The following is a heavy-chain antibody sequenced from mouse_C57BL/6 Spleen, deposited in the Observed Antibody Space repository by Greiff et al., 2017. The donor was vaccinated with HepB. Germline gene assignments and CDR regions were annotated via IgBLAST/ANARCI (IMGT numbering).Heavy chain of an antibody. Sequence: EVMLVESGGGLVQPGGSLSLSCAASGFTFTDYYMSWVRQPPGKALEWLGFIRNKANGYTTEYSASVKGRFTISRDNSQSILYLQMNALRAEDSATYYCARYAEGWYFDVWGTGTTVTVSS. CDR2: IRNKANGYTT. V-gene: IGHV7-3*01. CDR3: ARYAEGWYFDV. CDR1: GFTFTDYY. J-gene: IGHJ1*03.